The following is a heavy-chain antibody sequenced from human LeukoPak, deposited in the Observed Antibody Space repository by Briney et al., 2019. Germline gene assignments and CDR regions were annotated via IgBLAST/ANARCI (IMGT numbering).Heavy chain of an antibody. Sequence: PSETLSLTCTVSGGSISSYYWSWIRQPPGKGLEWIGYIYYSGSTNYNPSLKSRVTISVDRSKNQFSLKLSSVTAADTAVYYCARGSNPPYGSGSYYRFDPWGQGTLVTVSS. CDR2: IYYSGST. CDR1: GGSISSYY. J-gene: IGHJ5*02. V-gene: IGHV4-59*12. CDR3: ARGSNPPYGSGSYYRFDP. D-gene: IGHD3-10*01.